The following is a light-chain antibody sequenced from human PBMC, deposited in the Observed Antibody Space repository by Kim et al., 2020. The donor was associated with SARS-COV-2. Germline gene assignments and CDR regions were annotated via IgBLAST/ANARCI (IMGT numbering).Light chain of an antibody. CDR3: QQRSNWPRT. CDR1: QSVNNY. J-gene: IGKJ1*01. V-gene: IGKV3-11*01. Sequence: SVSPGERATLSCRASQSVNNYLAWYQQNPSQTPRVLIDDASNRFTGIPARFSGSGSRTDFTLTISSLEPEDFAVYYCQQRSNWPRTFGQGTKVDIK. CDR2: DAS.